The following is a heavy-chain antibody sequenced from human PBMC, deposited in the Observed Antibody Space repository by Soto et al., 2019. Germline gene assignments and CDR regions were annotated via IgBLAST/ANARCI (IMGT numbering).Heavy chain of an antibody. CDR2: IYDSGST. J-gene: IGHJ6*02. CDR1: GDSISRGGYS. D-gene: IGHD6-6*01. Sequence: PSETLSLTCVVSGDSISRGGYSWTWIRQPPGKALEWIGNIYDSGSTSYNPSLKRRVTMSVDTSKNQFSLRLTSVTAADTAVYFCARGSSSYYDYGMDVWGRGTTVTVSS. V-gene: IGHV4-30-2*01. CDR3: ARGSSSYYDYGMDV.